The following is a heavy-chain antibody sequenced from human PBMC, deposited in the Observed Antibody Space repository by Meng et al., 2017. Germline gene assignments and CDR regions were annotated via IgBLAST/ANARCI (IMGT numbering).Heavy chain of an antibody. V-gene: IGHV4-34*01. CDR3: ASDNYYDSSGYSYWYFDL. Sequence: QVPLQLWVAGLLKPSEPLSLTWAVYGGSFRGYYWGGIRQPPGKGLEWIGEINHSGSTNYNPSLKSRVTISVDTSKNQFSLKLSSVTAADTAVYYCASDNYYDSSGYSYWYFDLWGRGTLVTVSS. CDR2: INHSGST. D-gene: IGHD3-22*01. J-gene: IGHJ2*01. CDR1: GGSFRGYY.